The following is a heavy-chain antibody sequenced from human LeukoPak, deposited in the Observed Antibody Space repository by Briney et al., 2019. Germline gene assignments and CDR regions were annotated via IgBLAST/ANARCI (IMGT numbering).Heavy chain of an antibody. J-gene: IGHJ4*02. CDR2: INSDGSST. CDR3: ARAYAAARHPFDY. D-gene: IGHD6-6*01. Sequence: GGSLRLSCAASGFTFRSYWMHWVRQAPGKGLVWVSRINSDGSSTSYADSVKGRFTISRDNAKNTLFLQVNSLTAEDTAVYYCARAYAAARHPFDYWGQGTLVTVSP. V-gene: IGHV3-74*01. CDR1: GFTFRSYW.